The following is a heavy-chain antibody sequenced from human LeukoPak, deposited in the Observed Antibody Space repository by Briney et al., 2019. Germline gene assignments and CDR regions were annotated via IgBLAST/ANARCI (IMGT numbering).Heavy chain of an antibody. Sequence: ASVTVSCKASVGTFSSYAISWVRQAPGQGLEWMGGIIPIFGTANYAQKFQGRVTITADESTSTAYMELSSLRSEDTAVYYCARDLGPLLGYGMDVWGQGTTVTVSS. CDR2: IIPIFGTA. J-gene: IGHJ6*02. D-gene: IGHD3-16*01. V-gene: IGHV1-69*13. CDR1: VGTFSSYA. CDR3: ARDLGPLLGYGMDV.